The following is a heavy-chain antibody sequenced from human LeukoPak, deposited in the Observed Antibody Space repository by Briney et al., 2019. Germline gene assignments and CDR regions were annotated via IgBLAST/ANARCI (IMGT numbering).Heavy chain of an antibody. CDR3: ARGRGIGLVSWFDP. D-gene: IGHD6-19*01. CDR1: GGSFSGYY. V-gene: IGHV4-34*01. CDR2: INHSGST. Sequence: PSETLSLTCAVYGGSFSGYYWSWIRQPPGKGLEWIGEINHSGSTNYNPSLESRVTISVDTSKNQFSLKLSSVTAADTAVYYCARGRGIGLVSWFDPWGQGTLVTVSS. J-gene: IGHJ5*02.